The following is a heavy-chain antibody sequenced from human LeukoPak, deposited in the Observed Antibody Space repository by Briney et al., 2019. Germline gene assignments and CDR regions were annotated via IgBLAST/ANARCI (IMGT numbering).Heavy chain of an antibody. Sequence: PSETLSLTCGVSGGSFSGYSWGWIRQPPGKGLEWIGEIDQSGYTNYNPSLKSQVSISIDTSKNQFSLRLTSVTAADTAVYYCARQTGSGLFILPGGQGTLVTVSS. J-gene: IGHJ4*02. V-gene: IGHV4-34*01. CDR2: IDQSGYT. CDR3: ARQTGSGLFILP. CDR1: GGSFSGYS. D-gene: IGHD3/OR15-3a*01.